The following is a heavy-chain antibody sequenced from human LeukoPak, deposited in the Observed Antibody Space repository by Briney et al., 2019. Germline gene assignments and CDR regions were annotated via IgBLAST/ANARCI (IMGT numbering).Heavy chain of an antibody. Sequence: GGSLRLSCAASGFTFSDYNMRWIRQAPGKGLEWVSAISGSGGSTYYADSVKGRFTISRDNSKNTLYLQMNSLRAEDTAVYYCAKAPTVTTAFDYWGQGTLVTVSS. CDR2: ISGSGGST. CDR3: AKAPTVTTAFDY. J-gene: IGHJ4*02. CDR1: GFTFSDYN. D-gene: IGHD4-17*01. V-gene: IGHV3-23*01.